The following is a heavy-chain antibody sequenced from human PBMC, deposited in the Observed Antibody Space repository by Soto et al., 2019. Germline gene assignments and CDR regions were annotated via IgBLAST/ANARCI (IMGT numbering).Heavy chain of an antibody. CDR1: GGSISSYY. V-gene: IGHV4-59*01. CDR3: ARAFGYCSSTSCYDYYYYGMDV. D-gene: IGHD2-2*03. CDR2: IYYSGST. Sequence: SETLSLTCTVSGGSISSYYWSWIRQPPGKGLEWIGYIYYSGSTNYNPSLKSRVTISVDTSKNQFSLKLSSVTAADTAVYYCARAFGYCSSTSCYDYYYYGMDVWGQGTTVT. J-gene: IGHJ6*02.